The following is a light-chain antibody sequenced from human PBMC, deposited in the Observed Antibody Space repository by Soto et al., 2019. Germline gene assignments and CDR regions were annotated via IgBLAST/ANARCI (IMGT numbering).Light chain of an antibody. V-gene: IGKV1-9*01. CDR2: AAS. J-gene: IGKJ4*01. CDR1: QGISSY. Sequence: DIQLTQSPSFLSASVGDRVTITSRAGQGISSYLAWYQQKPGKAPKLLIYAASTLQSGVPSRFSGSGSGTEFTLTISSLQPEDFATYYCQQLNSYPLTFGGGTKVEIK. CDR3: QQLNSYPLT.